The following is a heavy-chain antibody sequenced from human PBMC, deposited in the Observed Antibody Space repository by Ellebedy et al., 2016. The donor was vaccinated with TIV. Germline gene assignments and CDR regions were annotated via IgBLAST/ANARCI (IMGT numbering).Heavy chain of an antibody. V-gene: IGHV1-2*04. J-gene: IGHJ4*02. CDR1: GYTFTGYY. CDR2: INPNSGCT. CDR3: ARDGAVTTVFDY. Sequence: AASVKVSCKASGYTFTGYYMHWVRQAPGQGLEWMGWINPNSGCTNYAQKFQGWVTMTRDTSLSTAYMELSRLRYDDTAVYYCARDGAVTTVFDYWGQGTLVTVSS. D-gene: IGHD4-17*01.